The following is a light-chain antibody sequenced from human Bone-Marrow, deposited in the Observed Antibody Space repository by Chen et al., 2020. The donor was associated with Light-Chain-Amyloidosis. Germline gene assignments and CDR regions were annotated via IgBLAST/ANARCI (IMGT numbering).Light chain of an antibody. Sequence: SYELTQPPSVSVSPGQTARITCSGDDLPTKYAYWYQQKTGQAPVLGIHRDTERPSGISERFSGSSSGTTATLTISGVQAEDEADYHCQSADSSGTYEVIFGGGTKLTVL. CDR2: RDT. CDR1: DLPTKY. CDR3: QSADSSGTYEVI. J-gene: IGLJ2*01. V-gene: IGLV3-25*03.